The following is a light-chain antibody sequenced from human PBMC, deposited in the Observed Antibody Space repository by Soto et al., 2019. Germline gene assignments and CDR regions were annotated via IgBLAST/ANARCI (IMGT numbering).Light chain of an antibody. J-gene: IGLJ1*01. CDR2: DVS. V-gene: IGLV2-8*01. CDR1: SSDVGGYNY. Sequence: HSVLTKPPSASVFPGQSVTISCTGTSSDVGGYNYVSWYQQHPGKAPKLMVYDVSKRPSGVPDRFSSSKSGNTASLTVSGLQAEDEADYYCSSYAGNNSPYVFGTGTKVTVL. CDR3: SSYAGNNSPYV.